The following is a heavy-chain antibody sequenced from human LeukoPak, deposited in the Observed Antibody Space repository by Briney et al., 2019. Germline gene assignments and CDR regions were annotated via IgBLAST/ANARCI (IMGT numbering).Heavy chain of an antibody. Sequence: SETLSLTCTVSGGSISSYYWSWIRQPPGKGLEWIGYIYYSGSTNYNPSLKSRVTISVDRSKNQFSLKLSSVTAADTAVYYCAREGSDYGGNSYYFDYWGQGTLVTVSS. D-gene: IGHD4-23*01. CDR2: IYYSGST. J-gene: IGHJ4*02. CDR3: AREGSDYGGNSYYFDY. V-gene: IGHV4-59*12. CDR1: GGSISSYY.